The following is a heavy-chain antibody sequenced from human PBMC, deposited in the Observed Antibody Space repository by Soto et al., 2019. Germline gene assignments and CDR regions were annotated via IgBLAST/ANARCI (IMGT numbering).Heavy chain of an antibody. Sequence: SETLSLTCAVSGGSISSGGYSWSWIRQPPGKGLEWVGYIYHSGSTYYNPSLKSRVTISVDRSKNQFSLKLSSVTAADTAVYYCASYSSSWYYFDYWAQGTLVTVSS. V-gene: IGHV4-30-2*01. CDR2: IYHSGST. CDR1: GGSISSGGYS. CDR3: ASYSSSWYYFDY. D-gene: IGHD6-13*01. J-gene: IGHJ4*02.